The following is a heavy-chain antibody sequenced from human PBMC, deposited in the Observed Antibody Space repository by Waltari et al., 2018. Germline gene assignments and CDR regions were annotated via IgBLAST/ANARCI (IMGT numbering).Heavy chain of an antibody. J-gene: IGHJ4*02. CDR3: ARTYNWNDASDY. CDR1: GFTFSSYS. CDR2: ISSLSSTI. Sequence: EVQLVESGGGLVQPGGSLRLSCAASGFTFSSYSMNWVRQAPGKGLEWVSYISSLSSTIYYADSVKVRFTSSRDSAKNSLYLQMNSLRAEDTAVYYCARTYNWNDASDYWGQGTLVTVSS. D-gene: IGHD1-20*01. V-gene: IGHV3-48*01.